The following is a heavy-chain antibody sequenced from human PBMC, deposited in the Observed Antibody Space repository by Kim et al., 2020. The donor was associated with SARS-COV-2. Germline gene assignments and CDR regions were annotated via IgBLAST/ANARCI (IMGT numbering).Heavy chain of an antibody. CDR2: ISDSGDTT. Sequence: GGSLRLSCAASSFTLGHFAMNWVRQAPGKGLEWISSISDSGDTTYYADSVKGRFTISRDNSKNTLFLHMNSLRADDTAMYYCAKDLNLGFDSWGQGTLVT. J-gene: IGHJ4*02. V-gene: IGHV3-23*01. CDR1: SFTLGHFA. CDR3: AKDLNLGFDS. D-gene: IGHD7-27*01.